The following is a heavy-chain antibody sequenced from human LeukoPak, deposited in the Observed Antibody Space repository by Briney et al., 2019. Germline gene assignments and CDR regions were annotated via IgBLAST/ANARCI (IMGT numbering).Heavy chain of an antibody. D-gene: IGHD6-19*01. V-gene: IGHV3-53*01. CDR2: IYSGGST. CDR3: ARESVAGYWYFDL. CDR1: GFTFSSYA. J-gene: IGHJ2*01. Sequence: GGSLRLSCAASGFTFSSYAMSWVRQAPGKGLEWVSVIYSGGSTYYADSVKGRFTISRDNSKNTLYLQMNSLRAEDTAVYYCARESVAGYWYFDLWGRGTLVTVSS.